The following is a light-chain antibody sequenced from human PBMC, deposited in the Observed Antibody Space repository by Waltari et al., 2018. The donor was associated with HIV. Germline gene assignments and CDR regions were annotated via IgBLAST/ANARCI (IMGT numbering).Light chain of an antibody. J-gene: IGKJ1*01. Sequence: LTQTPDILYSSLGDNVTLSCRASQRLGSGIFCTTFFGKINLAWYHTRPGQAPRLLLYGASTRATGISDRLSGTESGPDFALAISGLQLEDFGTYFCLQCGVSPRTFGQGTKVQF. V-gene: IGKV3-20*01. CDR1: QRLGSGIF. CDR3: LQCGVSPRT. CDR2: GAS.